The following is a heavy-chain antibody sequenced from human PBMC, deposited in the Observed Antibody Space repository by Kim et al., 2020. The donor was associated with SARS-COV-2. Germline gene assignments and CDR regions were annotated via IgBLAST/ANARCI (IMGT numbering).Heavy chain of an antibody. CDR1: GFTFSSYA. Sequence: GGSLRLSCAASGFTFSSYAMSWVRQAPGKGLEWVSAISGSGGSTYYADSVKGRFTISRDNSKNTLYLQMNSLRAEDTAVYYCAKTSDPTYYDILTGYDYWGQGTLVTVSS. CDR2: ISGSGGST. CDR3: AKTSDPTYYDILTGYDY. V-gene: IGHV3-23*01. J-gene: IGHJ4*02. D-gene: IGHD3-9*01.